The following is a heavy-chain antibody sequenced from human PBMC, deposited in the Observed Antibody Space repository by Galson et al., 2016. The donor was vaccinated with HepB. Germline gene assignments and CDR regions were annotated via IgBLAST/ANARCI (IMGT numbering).Heavy chain of an antibody. D-gene: IGHD2-15*01. CDR2: IYHSGST. CDR3: ARAVVVTATGMYGMDV. J-gene: IGHJ6*02. V-gene: IGHV4-39*07. CDR1: GGSISSGAYY. Sequence: SETLSLTCTVSGGSISSGAYYWSWIRQHPGKGLEWIGEIYHSGSTNYNPSLKSRVTISVDKSKNQFSLKLNSVTAADTAVYYCARAVVVTATGMYGMDVWGQGTTVTVSS.